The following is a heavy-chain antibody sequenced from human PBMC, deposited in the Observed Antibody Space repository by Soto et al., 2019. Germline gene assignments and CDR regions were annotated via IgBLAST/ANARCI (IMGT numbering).Heavy chain of an antibody. CDR1: GGSISIDDHY. Sequence: TLSLTLSVSGGSISIDDHYWTWIRQPPGKGVQLIGSIYYTETTNYNSSLKIRIIVLIDTSKNQFSLNLTSVTAADTALYYCARQRRGGYWFAPWGQGTLVASPQ. V-gene: IGHV4-30-4*01. J-gene: IGHJ5*02. CDR2: IYYTETT. CDR3: ARQRRGGYWFAP.